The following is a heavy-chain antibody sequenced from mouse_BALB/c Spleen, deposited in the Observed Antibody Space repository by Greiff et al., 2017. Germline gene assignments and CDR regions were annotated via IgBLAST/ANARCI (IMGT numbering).Heavy chain of an antibody. D-gene: IGHD1-1*01. J-gene: IGHJ1*01. CDR3: ARDAHYYGRGYFDV. V-gene: IGHV7-1*02. CDR2: SRNKANDYTT. Sequence: EVQVVESGGGLVQPGGSLRLSCATSGFTFSDFYMEWVRQPPGKRLEWIAASRNKANDYTTEYSASVKGRFIVSRDTSQSILYLQMNALRAEDTAIYYCARDAHYYGRGYFDVWGAGTTVTVSS. CDR1: GFTFSDFY.